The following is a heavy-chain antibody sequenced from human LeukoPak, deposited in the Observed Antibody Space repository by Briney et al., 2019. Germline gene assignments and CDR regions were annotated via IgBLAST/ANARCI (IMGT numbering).Heavy chain of an antibody. V-gene: IGHV6-1*01. Sequence: SQTLSLTFAISGDGVSTNSATWTWLRQSPSRGLEWLGRTYYRSKWYNDYAVSMKSRITINPDTSKNQFSLQLNSVTPEDTAVYYCARLVGASWFDSWGQGTLVTVSS. J-gene: IGHJ5*01. D-gene: IGHD1-26*01. CDR2: TYYRSKWYN. CDR3: ARLVGASWFDS. CDR1: GDGVSTNSAT.